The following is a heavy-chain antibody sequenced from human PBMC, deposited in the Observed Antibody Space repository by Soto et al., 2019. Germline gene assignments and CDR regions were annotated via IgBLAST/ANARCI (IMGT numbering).Heavy chain of an antibody. D-gene: IGHD3-9*01. J-gene: IGHJ3*02. CDR2: INAGNGNT. CDR1: GYTFTSYA. Sequence: QVQLVQSGAEVKKPGASVKVSCKASGYTFTSYAMHWVRQAPGQRLEWMGWINAGNGNTKYSQKFQGRDTITRDTSASTAYMELSSMRSEDTAVYYCARVTGADDAFDIWGQGTMVTVSS. CDR3: ARVTGADDAFDI. V-gene: IGHV1-3*01.